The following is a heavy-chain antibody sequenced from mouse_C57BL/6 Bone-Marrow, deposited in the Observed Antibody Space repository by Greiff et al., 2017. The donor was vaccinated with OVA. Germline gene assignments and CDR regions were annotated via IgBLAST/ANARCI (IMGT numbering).Heavy chain of an antibody. Sequence: ESGPGLVKPSQSLSLTCSVTGYSITSGYYWNWIRQFPGNKLEWMGYISYDGSNNCNPSLKNRISITRDTSKNQFFLKLNSVTTEDTATYYCARRGVYYGSSYGWFAYWGQGTLVTVSA. CDR3: ARRGVYYGSSYGWFAY. J-gene: IGHJ3*01. D-gene: IGHD1-1*01. CDR2: ISYDGSN. V-gene: IGHV3-6*01. CDR1: GYSITSGYY.